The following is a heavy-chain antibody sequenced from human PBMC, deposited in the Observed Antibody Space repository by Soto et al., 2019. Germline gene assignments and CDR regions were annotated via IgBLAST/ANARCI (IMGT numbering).Heavy chain of an antibody. CDR3: ARDKGLAVGGTPRFPGLADY. D-gene: IGHD6-19*01. CDR2: IIPIFGTA. J-gene: IGHJ4*02. CDR1: GGTFSSYA. Sequence: SVKVSCKASGGTFSSYAISWVRQAPGQGLEWMGGIIPIFGTANYAQKFQGRVTITADESTSTAYMELSSLRSEDTAVYYCARDKGLAVGGTPRFPGLADYWGKGTLVTVSS. V-gene: IGHV1-69*13.